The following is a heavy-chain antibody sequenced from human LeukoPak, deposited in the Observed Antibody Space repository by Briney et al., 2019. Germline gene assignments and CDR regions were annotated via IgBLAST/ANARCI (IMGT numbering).Heavy chain of an antibody. CDR2: ISWDGGGT. J-gene: IGHJ6*02. Sequence: GGSLRLSCAASGFTFHDYTVHWVRQAPGKGLEWVSLISWDGGGTYYADSVKGRFTIPRDNSKNSLYLQMNSLRTEDTALYYCAKDRVVFGVVKSYGMDVWGQGTAVTVSS. CDR1: GFTFHDYT. CDR3: AKDRVVFGVVKSYGMDV. D-gene: IGHD3-3*01. V-gene: IGHV3-43*01.